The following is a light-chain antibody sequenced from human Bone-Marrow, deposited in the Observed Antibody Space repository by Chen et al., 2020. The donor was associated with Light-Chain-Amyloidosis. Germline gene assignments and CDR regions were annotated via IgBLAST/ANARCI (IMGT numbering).Light chain of an antibody. V-gene: IGLV3-25*03. Sequence: SYELTQPPSVSVSPGQTARITCSGDDLPTKYAYWYQQKPGQAPVLVIHIDTERPSGMSGRFSGSSSGTTATLTISGVQAEDEADYHCQSADSSGTYEVIFGGGTKLTVL. CDR3: QSADSSGTYEVI. CDR1: DLPTKY. J-gene: IGLJ2*01. CDR2: IDT.